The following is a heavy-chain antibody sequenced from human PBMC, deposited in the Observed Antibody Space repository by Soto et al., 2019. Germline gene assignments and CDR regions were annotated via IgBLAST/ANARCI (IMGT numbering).Heavy chain of an antibody. CDR3: AKLVIGYCSGNTCDDY. Sequence: VQLLESGGGLIQPGGSLRLSCAASGFTFSYGIHWLRQAPGKGLEWVAYISYDSSNKFYEDSVKDRFTISSDNSKNTQFLQMNRLRAEDTAVYYCAKLVIGYCSGNTCDDYWGQGTLVAVSS. J-gene: IGHJ4*02. V-gene: IGHV3-30*18. CDR2: ISYDSSNK. CDR1: GFTFSYG. D-gene: IGHD2-15*01.